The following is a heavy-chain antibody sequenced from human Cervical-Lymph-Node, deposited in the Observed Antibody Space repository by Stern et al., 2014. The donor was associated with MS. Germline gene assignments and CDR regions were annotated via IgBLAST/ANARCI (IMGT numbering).Heavy chain of an antibody. D-gene: IGHD3-10*01. CDR1: GFNFSSYA. V-gene: IGHV3-30-3*01. Sequence: VQLVESGGGVVQPGRSLRLSCAATGFNFSSYAMQWVRQAPGKGLEWVAVISHDGSKEYYADSVKGRLPISRDNSKKTLCLQMNSLRPEDTADYYCARDLLWFGEFDWGAMDVWGHGTTVTVSS. J-gene: IGHJ6*02. CDR3: ARDLLWFGEFDWGAMDV. CDR2: ISHDGSKE.